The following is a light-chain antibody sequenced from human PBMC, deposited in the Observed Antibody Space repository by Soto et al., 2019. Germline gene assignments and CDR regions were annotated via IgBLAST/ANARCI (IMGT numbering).Light chain of an antibody. V-gene: IGKV1-27*01. CDR1: QGIGNY. J-gene: IGKJ1*01. CDR2: TAS. Sequence: DIQMTQSPSSLSASVGDRVTITCRASQGIGNYLAWYQQKPGKVPKLLIYTASTLQSGVPSRFSGCGSGTDFTLTISSLQPEDVATYYCQKYNSAPPWTFGQGTTVEIK. CDR3: QKYNSAPPWT.